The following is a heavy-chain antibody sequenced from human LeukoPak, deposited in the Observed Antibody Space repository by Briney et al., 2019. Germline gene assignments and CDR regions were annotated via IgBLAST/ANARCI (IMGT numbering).Heavy chain of an antibody. J-gene: IGHJ4*02. V-gene: IGHV4-39*01. CDR2: IHYGGTT. Sequence: SETLSLTCIVSGDSISSNSYYWGWIRQPPGKGLEWIGSIHYGGTTYYNPSLKSRVTISVDTSKNQFSLKLTSVTAADTAVYYCGRHPSMVYFDYWGQGTLVTVSS. CDR1: GDSISSNSYY. CDR3: GRHPSMVYFDY. D-gene: IGHD2-8*01.